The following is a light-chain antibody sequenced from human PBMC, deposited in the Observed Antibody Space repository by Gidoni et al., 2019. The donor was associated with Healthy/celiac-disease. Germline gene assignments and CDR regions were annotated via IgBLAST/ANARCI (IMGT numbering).Light chain of an antibody. J-gene: IGKJ4*01. CDR1: RDISSY. V-gene: IGKV1-33*01. CDR3: QQYGSLPLT. Sequence: DIQMTQSPSSLSAPVGDRVTITRQASRDISSYVTWYQQKPGKAPKLLIYDASSLETGIPSRFSGSGSGTDFTFTISSLQPEDIATYYCQQYGSLPLTFGGGTKVEIK. CDR2: DAS.